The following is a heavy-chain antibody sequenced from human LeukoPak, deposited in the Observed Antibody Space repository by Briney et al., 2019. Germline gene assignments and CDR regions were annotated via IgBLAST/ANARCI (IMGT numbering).Heavy chain of an antibody. V-gene: IGHV3-30-3*01. D-gene: IGHD3-22*01. CDR3: ARGADSSGDHLDY. CDR2: ISYDGSNK. Sequence: GGSLRLSCAASGFTFSSYAMHWVRQAPGKGLEWVAVISYDGSNKYYANSVKGRFTISRDNSKNTLYLQMNSLRAEDTAVYYCARGADSSGDHLDYWGQGTLVTVSS. CDR1: GFTFSSYA. J-gene: IGHJ4*02.